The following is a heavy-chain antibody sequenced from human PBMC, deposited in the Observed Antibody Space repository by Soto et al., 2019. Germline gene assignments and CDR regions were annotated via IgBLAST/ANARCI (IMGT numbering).Heavy chain of an antibody. Sequence: QVQLVQSGAEVKKPGSSVKVSCKASGDTFSSNAISWVRQAPGQGLEWMGGITPMFGTPNYAQKFQGRVTITADESTRTAYMELSSLRSEDTAVYYCTREADRRGYYNPGYLFDYWGQGTLVTFSS. CDR2: ITPMFGTP. CDR3: TREADRRGYYNPGYLFDY. J-gene: IGHJ4*02. V-gene: IGHV1-69*01. D-gene: IGHD3-22*01. CDR1: GDTFSSNA.